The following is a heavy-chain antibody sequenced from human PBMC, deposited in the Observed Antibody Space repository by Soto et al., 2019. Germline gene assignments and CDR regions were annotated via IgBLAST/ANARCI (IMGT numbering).Heavy chain of an antibody. CDR1: GDSVSNNNAA. Sequence: SQTLSLTCAISGDSVSNNNAAWNWIRQSPSRGLEWLGRTYYRSQWYTDYAISVRSRIIINPDTSKNQFSLQLNSVTPDDTVVNYWARGDEWLTSGWFDPWGQETLVTVS. CDR2: TYYRSQWYT. J-gene: IGHJ5*02. CDR3: ARGDEWLTSGWFDP. V-gene: IGHV6-1*01. D-gene: IGHD5-12*01.